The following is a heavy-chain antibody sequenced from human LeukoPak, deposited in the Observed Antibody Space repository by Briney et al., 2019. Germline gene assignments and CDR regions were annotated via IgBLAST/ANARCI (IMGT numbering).Heavy chain of an antibody. CDR1: GYTYNSYW. CDR2: IYPIESKT. D-gene: IGHD5-24*01. V-gene: IGHV5-51*01. CDR3: ATRDGYNLLS. Sequence: GESLKISCKGSGYTYNSYWIGWVRQMPGKGLEWIGIIYPIESKTKYSKSFEGQVTISADKSINTAYLQWTSLKASDTAMYFCATRDGYNLLSWGQGTLVTVSS. J-gene: IGHJ4*02.